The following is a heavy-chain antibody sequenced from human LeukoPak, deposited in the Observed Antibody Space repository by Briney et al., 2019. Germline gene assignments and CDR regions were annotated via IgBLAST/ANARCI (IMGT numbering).Heavy chain of an antibody. J-gene: IGHJ4*02. CDR2: IYHSGST. Sequence: PSETLSLTCTVSGGSISEGNHFWTWIRQPPGKGLEWIGYIYHSGSTYYNPSLKSRVTISVDRSKNQFSLKLSSVTAADTAVYYCAREMTTGPLSHWGQGTLVTVSS. V-gene: IGHV4-30-2*01. CDR3: AREMTTGPLSH. CDR1: GGSISEGNHF. D-gene: IGHD4-17*01.